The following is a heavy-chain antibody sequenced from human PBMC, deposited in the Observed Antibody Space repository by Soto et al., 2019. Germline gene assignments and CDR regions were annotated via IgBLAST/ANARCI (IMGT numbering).Heavy chain of an antibody. CDR1: GYNFTSYW. D-gene: IGHD3-3*01. Sequence: GESLKISCKGSGYNFTSYWIIWVRQIPGKGLEWMGNIDPTDSFTNYSPSFQGHVTISTDKSMSTAYLQWGTLKASDTAMYYCARRGYDFWSGLDVWGQGTTVTVSS. V-gene: IGHV5-10-1*01. CDR2: IDPTDSFT. CDR3: ARRGYDFWSGLDV. J-gene: IGHJ6*02.